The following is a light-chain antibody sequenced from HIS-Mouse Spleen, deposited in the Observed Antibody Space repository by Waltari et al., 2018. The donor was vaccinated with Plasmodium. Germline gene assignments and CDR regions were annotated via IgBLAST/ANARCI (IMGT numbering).Light chain of an antibody. CDR2: QDS. J-gene: IGLJ2*01. CDR3: QAWDSSTAWV. CDR1: KLGDKY. V-gene: IGLV3-1*01. Sequence: SYELTPPPSVSVSPGQTASITCSGDKLGDKYASWYQQKPGQSPVLVIYQDSKRPSGIPERFSGSNSGNTATLTISGTQAMDEADYYCQAWDSSTAWVFGGGTKLTVL.